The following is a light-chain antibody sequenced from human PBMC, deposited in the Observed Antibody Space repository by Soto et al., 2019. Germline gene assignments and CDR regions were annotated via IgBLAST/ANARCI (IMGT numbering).Light chain of an antibody. CDR3: QVRTNWSIA. J-gene: IGKJ5*01. CDR2: DAS. Sequence: ILMTQSPATLSVSPGERATLSCRASQSVSSNLAWYQQKPGQAPRLLIYDASNRATGIPARFSGTGSGTDFTLTINNLEPEDFAVYYCQVRTNWSIAFGRGTRLEIK. CDR1: QSVSSN. V-gene: IGKV3-11*01.